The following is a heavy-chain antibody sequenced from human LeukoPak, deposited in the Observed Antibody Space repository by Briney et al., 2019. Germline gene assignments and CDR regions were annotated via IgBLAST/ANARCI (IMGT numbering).Heavy chain of an antibody. V-gene: IGHV1-69*17. Sequence: SVTVSCKASGGTFSSYAISWVRQAPGQGLEWMGRIIPIFGIANYAQKVQGRVTITADKSTSTAYMELSSLRSEDTAVYYCAIDCSSTSCYLATYFDYWGQGTLVTVSS. CDR2: IIPIFGIA. CDR3: AIDCSSTSCYLATYFDY. J-gene: IGHJ4*02. D-gene: IGHD2-2*01. CDR1: GGTFSSYA.